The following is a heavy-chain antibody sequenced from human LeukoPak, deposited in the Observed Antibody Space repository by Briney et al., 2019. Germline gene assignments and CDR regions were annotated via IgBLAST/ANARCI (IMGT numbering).Heavy chain of an antibody. CDR1: GGSISSYY. Sequence: SETLSLTCTVSGGSISSYYWSWIRQPPGKGLEWIGYIYYSGSTNYNPSLKSRVTMSVDTSKNQFSLKLSSVTAADTAVYYCARDYKQYSSGWQFDYWGQGTLVTVSS. CDR2: IYYSGST. CDR3: ARDYKQYSSGWQFDY. D-gene: IGHD6-19*01. V-gene: IGHV4-59*12. J-gene: IGHJ4*02.